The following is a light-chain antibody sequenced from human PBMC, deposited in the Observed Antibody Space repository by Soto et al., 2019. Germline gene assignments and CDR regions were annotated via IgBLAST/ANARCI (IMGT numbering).Light chain of an antibody. Sequence: QSVLTQPASVSGSPGQSITISCTGTSSDVGGYNYVSWYQQHPGKAPKLMIYGVTNRPSGVSSRFSGSRSGNTASLTISGLQAEDGAEYFCNSYTSSSTCVFGSGTKLTVL. V-gene: IGLV2-14*01. CDR3: NSYTSSSTCV. CDR2: GVT. CDR1: SSDVGGYNY. J-gene: IGLJ1*01.